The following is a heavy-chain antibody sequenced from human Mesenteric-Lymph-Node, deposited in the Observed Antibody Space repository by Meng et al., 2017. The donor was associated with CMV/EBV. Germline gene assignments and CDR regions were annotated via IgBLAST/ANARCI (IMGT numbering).Heavy chain of an antibody. CDR1: GASISLYY. J-gene: IGHJ6*02. V-gene: IGHV4-59*01. CDR3: ATYDYSNSYYYGLDV. CDR2: IYYSGNT. D-gene: IGHD4-11*01. Sequence: SETLSLTCTVSGASISLYYWNWIRQPPGKGLEWIGYIYYSGNTNYNPSLKSRVTMSLDMSDNQFSLKLRSVTAADTAVYYCATYDYSNSYYYGLDVWGQGTTVTVSS.